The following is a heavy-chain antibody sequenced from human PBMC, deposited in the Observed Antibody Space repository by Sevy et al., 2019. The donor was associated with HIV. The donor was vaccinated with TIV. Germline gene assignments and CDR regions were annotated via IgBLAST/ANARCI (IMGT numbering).Heavy chain of an antibody. CDR2: IYYSGST. Sequence: SETLSLTCTVSGGSISRYYWSWIRQPPGKGLEWIGNIYYSGSTNYNPSLRSRVTISVDTSKNQFSLKLSSVTAADTAVYYCARDRGYSGYDYDYWGQGTLVTVSS. CDR1: GGSISRYY. CDR3: ARDRGYSGYDYDY. D-gene: IGHD5-12*01. J-gene: IGHJ4*02. V-gene: IGHV4-59*01.